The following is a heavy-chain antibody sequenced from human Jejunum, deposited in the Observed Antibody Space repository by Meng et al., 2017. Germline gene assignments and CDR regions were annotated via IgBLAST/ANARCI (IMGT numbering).Heavy chain of an antibody. Sequence: GGSLRLSCEASGFIFSSFIMNWVRQAPGKGLDWVSSISSHGSYIYYADSVKGRFTVSRDNAKNPLYLAMNSLRADSTAIYYCASATSYSGTYCFSDWGQGTVVTVSS. V-gene: IGHV3-21*04. CDR2: ISSHGSYI. CDR1: GFIFSSFI. D-gene: IGHD1-26*01. J-gene: IGHJ4*02. CDR3: ASATSYSGTYCFSD.